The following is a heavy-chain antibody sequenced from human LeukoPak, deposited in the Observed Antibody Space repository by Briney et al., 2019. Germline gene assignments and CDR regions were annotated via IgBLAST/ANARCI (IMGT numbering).Heavy chain of an antibody. J-gene: IGHJ4*02. CDR2: IYYSGST. D-gene: IGHD3-22*01. CDR3: ASHSSGYGARDH. Sequence: PSETLSLTCTVSSDSISSSSYYWGWIRQPPGKGLEWIGTIYYSGSTYYNPSLKSRVTISVDTSKNQFSLKLSSVTAADTAVYYCASHSSGYGARDHWGQGTLVTVSS. CDR1: SDSISSSSYY. V-gene: IGHV4-39*07.